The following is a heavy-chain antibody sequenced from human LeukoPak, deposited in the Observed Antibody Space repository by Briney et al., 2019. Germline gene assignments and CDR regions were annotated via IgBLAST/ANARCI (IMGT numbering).Heavy chain of an antibody. CDR2: IFSNGNT. J-gene: IGHJ3*02. D-gene: IGHD1-26*01. CDR1: GVSISSYY. V-gene: IGHV4-4*07. Sequence: SETLSLTCTVSGVSISSYYWTWIRQPAGKGQEWIGRIFSNGNTNYNPSLESRVTMSVDTSTNQFSLRLSSVTAADTAVYYCARERGILRGDAFDIWGQGTIVTVSS. CDR3: ARERGILRGDAFDI.